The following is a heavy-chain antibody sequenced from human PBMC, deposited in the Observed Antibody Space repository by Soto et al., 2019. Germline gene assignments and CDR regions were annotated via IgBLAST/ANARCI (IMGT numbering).Heavy chain of an antibody. D-gene: IGHD4-17*01. J-gene: IGHJ6*02. CDR1: GFTFSNAW. CDR3: TTALLRKYYYYGMDV. V-gene: IGHV3-15*01. CDR2: IKSKTDGGTT. Sequence: PGGSLRLSCAASGFTFSNAWMSWVRQAPGKGLEWVGRIKSKTDGGTTDYAAPVKGRFTISRDDSKNTLYLQMNSLKTEDTAVYYCTTALLRKYYYYGMDVWGQGTTVTVS.